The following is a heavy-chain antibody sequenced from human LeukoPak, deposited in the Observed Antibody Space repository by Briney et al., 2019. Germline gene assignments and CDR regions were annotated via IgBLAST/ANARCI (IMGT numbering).Heavy chain of an antibody. J-gene: IGHJ4*02. CDR2: IIPIFGTA. D-gene: IGHD3-22*01. CDR1: GGTFSSYA. V-gene: IGHV1-69*13. CDR3: ARDHRPYYYDSSGYYGVDY. Sequence: SVKVSCKASGGTFSSYAISRVRQAPGQGLEWMGGIIPIFGTANYAQKFQGRVTITADESTSTAYMELSSLRSEDTAVYYCARDHRPYYYDSSGYYGVDYWGQGTLVTVSS.